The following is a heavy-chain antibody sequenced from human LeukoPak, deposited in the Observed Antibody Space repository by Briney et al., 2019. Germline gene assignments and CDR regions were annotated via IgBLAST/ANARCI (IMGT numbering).Heavy chain of an antibody. CDR1: GFTFSSYA. D-gene: IGHD3-22*01. Sequence: GGSLRLSCAASGFTFSSYAMSWVRQPPGKGLEWVSAISGSGGSTYYADSVKGRFTISRDNSKNTLYLQMNSLRAEDTAVYYCAKDYYDSSGYSEGDAFDIWGQGTMVTVSS. CDR2: ISGSGGST. CDR3: AKDYYDSSGYSEGDAFDI. V-gene: IGHV3-23*01. J-gene: IGHJ3*02.